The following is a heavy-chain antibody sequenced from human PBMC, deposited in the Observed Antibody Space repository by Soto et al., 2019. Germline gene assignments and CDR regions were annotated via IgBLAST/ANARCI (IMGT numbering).Heavy chain of an antibody. CDR1: GFTFSSYA. D-gene: IGHD3-3*01. J-gene: IGHJ6*02. V-gene: IGHV3-30-3*01. CDR2: ISYDGSNK. Sequence: QVQLVESGGGVVQPGRSLRLACAASGFTFSSYAMHWVRQAPGKGLEWVAVISYDGSNKYYADSVKGRFTISRDNSKNTRYLQMNSLRAEDTAVYYCAREETDFWSGYYRSYYYYGMDVWGQGTTVTVSS. CDR3: AREETDFWSGYYRSYYYYGMDV.